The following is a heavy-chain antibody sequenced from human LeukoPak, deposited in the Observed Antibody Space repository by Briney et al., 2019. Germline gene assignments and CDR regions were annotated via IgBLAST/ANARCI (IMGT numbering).Heavy chain of an antibody. CDR3: AKDWGGRGCCGDYFDY. V-gene: IGHV3-30*02. J-gene: IGHJ4*02. D-gene: IGHD6-19*01. CDR1: GFTFSSHG. Sequence: GGSLRLSCAASGFTFSSHGMHWVRQAPGKGLEWVAFIRFDGINKYYADVVKGRFTISRDNSKNTLYLQMNSLRVEDTAVYYCAKDWGGRGCCGDYFDYWGQGSLVTVSS. CDR2: IRFDGINK.